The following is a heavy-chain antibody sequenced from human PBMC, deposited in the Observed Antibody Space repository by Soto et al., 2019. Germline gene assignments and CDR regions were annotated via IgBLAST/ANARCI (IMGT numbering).Heavy chain of an antibody. J-gene: IGHJ4*02. Sequence: RRLSCAGSGFTFSSYGIHWVRQAPGKGLEWVALISYDGGNEKYTESVKDRFTISRDDSHNVAYLQMSSLRTEDTAMYYCAKDRYSGTYPTEFDYWGQGSLVTVSS. CDR1: GFTFSSYG. CDR2: ISYDGGNE. CDR3: AKDRYSGTYPTEFDY. V-gene: IGHV3-30*18. D-gene: IGHD1-26*01.